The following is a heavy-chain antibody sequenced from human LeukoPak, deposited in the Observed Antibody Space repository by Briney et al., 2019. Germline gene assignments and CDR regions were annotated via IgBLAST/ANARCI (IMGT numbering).Heavy chain of an antibody. CDR3: ARDLAPYSSGWYEHENYYYGMDV. CDR1: GFTFSSYS. D-gene: IGHD6-19*01. J-gene: IGHJ6*02. Sequence: PGGSLRLSCAASGFTFSSYSMNWVRQAPGKGPEWVSSISSSSSYIYYADSVKGRFTISRDNAKNTLYLQMNRLRAEDTAVYYCARDLAPYSSGWYEHENYYYGMDVWGQGTTVTVSS. CDR2: ISSSSSYI. V-gene: IGHV3-21*01.